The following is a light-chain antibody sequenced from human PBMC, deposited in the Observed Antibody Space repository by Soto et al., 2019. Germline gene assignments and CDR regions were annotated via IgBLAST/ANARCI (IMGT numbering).Light chain of an antibody. J-gene: IGKJ5*01. V-gene: IGKV3-11*01. CDR1: LNVNSY. CDR3: QQRQYWPPIT. Sequence: VLTQSPPTLSLSPGERATLSCRASLNVNSYLAWYQQKPGQAPRLLIYDASNRAAGIPARFSGSGSGTDFTLTISSLEPEDFAIYYCQQRQYWPPITFGQGTRLEIK. CDR2: DAS.